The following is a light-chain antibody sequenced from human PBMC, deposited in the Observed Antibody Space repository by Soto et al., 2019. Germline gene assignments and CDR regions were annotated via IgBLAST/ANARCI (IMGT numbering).Light chain of an antibody. CDR1: QSVSSSY. CDR2: GAS. V-gene: IGKV3-20*01. Sequence: EIVLTQSPGTLSLSPGERATLSCRASQSVSSSYLAWYQQKPGQAPRLLIYGASSRATGIPDRFSGSGSGTDITLTICRLEPEDFAVYYCQQYGSSPLTFGPGTKVDIK. J-gene: IGKJ3*01. CDR3: QQYGSSPLT.